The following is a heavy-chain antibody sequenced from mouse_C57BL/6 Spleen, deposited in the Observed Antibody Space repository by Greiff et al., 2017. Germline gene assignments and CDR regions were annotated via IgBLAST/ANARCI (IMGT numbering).Heavy chain of an antibody. D-gene: IGHD2-3*01. CDR1: GFTFSSYA. Sequence: EVKLMESGGGLVKPGGSLKLSCAASGFTFSSYAMSWVRQTPEKRLEWVATISPGGSYTYYPDNVQGRFTISRDNAKNNLYLQMSHLKSEDTAMYSCALDVWLLAYAMDYWGQGTSVTVSS. CDR2: ISPGGSYT. V-gene: IGHV5-4*03. CDR3: ALDVWLLAYAMDY. J-gene: IGHJ4*01.